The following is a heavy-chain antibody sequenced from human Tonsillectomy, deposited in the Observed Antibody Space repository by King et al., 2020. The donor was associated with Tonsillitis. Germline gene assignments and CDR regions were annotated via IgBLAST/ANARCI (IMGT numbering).Heavy chain of an antibody. CDR1: GYNFARYW. CDR2: IYPGDSNT. V-gene: IGHV5-51*01. Sequence: QLVQSGAEVKKPGESLRISCKGSGYNFARYWIGWARQMPGKGLQWMGFIYPGDSNTRYSPSFQGQVTISVDQSISTAYLQWNNLEASDTAMYYCARAFHLGSETHYYFDFWGQGTLVTVSS. J-gene: IGHJ4*02. CDR3: ARAFHLGSETHYYFDF. D-gene: IGHD3-16*01.